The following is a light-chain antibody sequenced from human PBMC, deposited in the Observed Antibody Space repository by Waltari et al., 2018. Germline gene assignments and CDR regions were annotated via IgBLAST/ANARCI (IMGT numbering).Light chain of an antibody. Sequence: QSVLTQPPSVSAAPGQRVPISCSGGSSNIGTNYVSWYRQFPGTAPKLLIYENTERPSGIPGRFSGSKSGTSATLDITGLQAGDEADYYCGTWDSSLSGTVFGGGTHLTVL. J-gene: IGLJ7*01. CDR2: ENT. V-gene: IGLV1-51*02. CDR3: GTWDSSLSGTV. CDR1: SSNIGTNY.